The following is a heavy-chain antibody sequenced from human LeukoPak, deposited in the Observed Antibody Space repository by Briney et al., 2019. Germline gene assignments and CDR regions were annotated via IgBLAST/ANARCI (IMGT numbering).Heavy chain of an antibody. D-gene: IGHD2-21*02. J-gene: IGHJ4*02. CDR3: ARDEAYCGGDCPSGDY. CDR2: IGDDGSNK. Sequence: GRSLRLPCAASGFTFSSYGMHWVRQAPGKGLEWVAVIGDDGSNKYYADSVKGRFTISRDNSKNTLYLQMNSLRAEDTAVYYCARDEAYCGGDCPSGDYWGQGTLLTVSS. CDR1: GFTFSSYG. V-gene: IGHV3-33*01.